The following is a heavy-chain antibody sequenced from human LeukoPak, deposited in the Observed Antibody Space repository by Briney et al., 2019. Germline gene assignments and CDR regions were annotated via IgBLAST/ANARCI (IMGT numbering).Heavy chain of an antibody. CDR3: AKVRIVVVSAHLRWYFDL. D-gene: IGHD2-21*02. Sequence: GGSLRLSCAASGFTFSSYAMSWVRQAPGKGLEWVSAISGSGGSTYYADSVKGRFTISRDNSKNTLYLQMSSLRAEDTAVYYCAKVRIVVVSAHLRWYFDLWGRGTLVTVSS. V-gene: IGHV3-23*01. CDR2: ISGSGGST. J-gene: IGHJ2*01. CDR1: GFTFSSYA.